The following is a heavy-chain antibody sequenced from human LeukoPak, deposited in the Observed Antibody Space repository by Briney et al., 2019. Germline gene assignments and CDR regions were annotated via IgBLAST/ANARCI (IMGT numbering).Heavy chain of an antibody. CDR2: INPNSGGT. Sequence: GGSLRLSCAASGFTFSGSAMHWVRQAPGQGLEWMGWINPNSGGTNYAQKFQGRVTMTRDTSISTAYMELSRLRSDDTAVYYCARAYGDGAFDIWGQGTMVTVSS. CDR3: ARAYGDGAFDI. V-gene: IGHV1-2*02. J-gene: IGHJ3*02. CDR1: GFTFSGSA. D-gene: IGHD4-17*01.